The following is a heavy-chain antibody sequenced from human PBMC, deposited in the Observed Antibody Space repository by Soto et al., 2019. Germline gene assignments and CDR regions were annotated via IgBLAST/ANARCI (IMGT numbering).Heavy chain of an antibody. CDR1: GGSFSGYY. D-gene: IGHD3-3*01. Sequence: PSETLSLTCAVYGGSFSGYYWSWIRQPPGKRLEWIGEINHSGSTNYNPSLKSRVTISVDTSKNQFSLKLSSVTAADTAVYYCARTRGGFWSGYYNWFDPWGQGTPVTVSS. J-gene: IGHJ5*02. CDR2: INHSGST. CDR3: ARTRGGFWSGYYNWFDP. V-gene: IGHV4-34*01.